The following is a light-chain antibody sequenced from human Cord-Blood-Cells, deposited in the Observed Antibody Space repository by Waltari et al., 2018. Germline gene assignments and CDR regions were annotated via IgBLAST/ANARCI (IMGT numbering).Light chain of an antibody. CDR1: SSDVGGYNY. V-gene: IGLV2-14*01. Sequence: QSALTQPASVSGSPGQSITISCTRTSSDVGGYNYVSWYQQHPGKAPKLMIYEVSNRPSGVSNLFSGSKSGNTASLTISGLQAEDEADYYCSSYTSSSTYVFGTGTKITVL. J-gene: IGLJ1*01. CDR3: SSYTSSSTYV. CDR2: EVS.